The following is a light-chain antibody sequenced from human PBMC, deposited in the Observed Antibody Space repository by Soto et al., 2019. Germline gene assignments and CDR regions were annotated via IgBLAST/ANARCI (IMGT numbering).Light chain of an antibody. CDR3: SSYTSSSTLV. CDR1: SSDVGGYNF. V-gene: IGLV2-14*01. Sequence: QSALTQPASVSGSPGQSITISCTGTSSDVGGYNFVSWYQQHPGKAPKLTIYEVSNRPSGVSTRFSGSKSGNTASLTISGLQAEDEADYYCSSYTSSSTLVLGGGTKLTVL. CDR2: EVS. J-gene: IGLJ3*02.